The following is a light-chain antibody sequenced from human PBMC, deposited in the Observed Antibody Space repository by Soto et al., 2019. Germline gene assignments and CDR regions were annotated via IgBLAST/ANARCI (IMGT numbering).Light chain of an antibody. Sequence: QSVLTQPPSASGSPGQSVTISCTGTSSDVGGYNYVSWYQHHPGKAPKLMIYDVSKRPSGVPDRFSGSKSGNTASLTVSGLQAEDEADYYCSSYAGSNNYVLGTGTKVTVL. CDR2: DVS. J-gene: IGLJ1*01. V-gene: IGLV2-8*01. CDR3: SSYAGSNNYV. CDR1: SSDVGGYNY.